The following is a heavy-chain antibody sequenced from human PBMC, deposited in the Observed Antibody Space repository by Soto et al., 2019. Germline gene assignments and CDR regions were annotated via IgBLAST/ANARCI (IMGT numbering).Heavy chain of an antibody. Sequence: ASVKVSCKASGYASADFGISWVRQAPGQGLEWMGWVSGNNGASNPAPKVQGRITMTLDTSTGVSYMALRSLRSDDTAIYYCVRDQKYFRVNGNWFDSWGQGTLVTVSS. CDR1: GYASADFG. J-gene: IGHJ5*01. CDR2: VSGNNGAS. CDR3: VRDQKYFRVNGNWFDS. V-gene: IGHV1-18*04. D-gene: IGHD2-2*01.